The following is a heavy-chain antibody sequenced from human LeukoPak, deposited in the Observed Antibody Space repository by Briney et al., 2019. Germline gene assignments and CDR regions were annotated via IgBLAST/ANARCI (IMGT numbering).Heavy chain of an antibody. J-gene: IGHJ4*02. CDR2: IYVSGGP. CDR3: ARFSQGFLVRGVPSDY. V-gene: IGHV4-30-2*06. Sequence: SETLSLTCAVSGVSISSGSFSCNWLRQSPGKGLEWSVYIYVSGGPYYNPSLEHRVTISLDRSKNQLSLNLAAVPAADTAVYYCARFSQGFLVRGVPSDYWGQGALVTVSS. CDR1: GVSISSGSFS. D-gene: IGHD3-10*01.